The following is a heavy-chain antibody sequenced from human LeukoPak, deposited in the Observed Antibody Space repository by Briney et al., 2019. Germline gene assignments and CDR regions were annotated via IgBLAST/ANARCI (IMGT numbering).Heavy chain of an antibody. V-gene: IGHV6-1*01. CDR3: ARDRLVLHWFDP. J-gene: IGHJ5*02. Sequence: SQTLSLTCAISGDDVSHVKAAWSWIRQSPSRGLEWLGRTYYRSKWYNDYAVSVKSRITINPDTSKNQFSLQLNSVTPEDTAVYYCARDRLVLHWFDPWGQGTLVTVSS. CDR2: TYYRSKWYN. CDR1: GDDVSHVKAA. D-gene: IGHD6-19*01.